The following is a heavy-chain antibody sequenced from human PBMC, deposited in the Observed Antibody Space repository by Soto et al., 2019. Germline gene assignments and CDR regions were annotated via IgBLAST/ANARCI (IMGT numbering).Heavy chain of an antibody. CDR3: ARDKRITIFGVVIEGDPTDYYGMDV. CDR2: IYYSGST. Sequence: PSETLSLTCTVSGGSISSGDYYWSWIRQPPGKGLDWIGYIYYSGSTYYNPSLKSRVTISVDTSKNQFSLKLSSVTAADTAVYYCARDKRITIFGVVIEGDPTDYYGMDVWGQGTTVTVSS. CDR1: GGSISSGDYY. D-gene: IGHD3-3*01. J-gene: IGHJ6*02. V-gene: IGHV4-30-4*01.